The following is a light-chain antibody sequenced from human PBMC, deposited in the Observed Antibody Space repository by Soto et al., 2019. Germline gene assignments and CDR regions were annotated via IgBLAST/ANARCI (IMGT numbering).Light chain of an antibody. CDR1: SCNIGSNY. Sequence: QSVLTQPASASGTPGQTVTISCSGRSCNIGSNYVYWYQQLPGTAPKLLIYSNNQRPSGVPDRFSGSKSGNSASLAISGLRSEDEGDYYCAACDRSLVGVFGGGTKLTVL. J-gene: IGLJ2*01. CDR3: AACDRSLVGV. CDR2: SNN. V-gene: IGLV1-47*02.